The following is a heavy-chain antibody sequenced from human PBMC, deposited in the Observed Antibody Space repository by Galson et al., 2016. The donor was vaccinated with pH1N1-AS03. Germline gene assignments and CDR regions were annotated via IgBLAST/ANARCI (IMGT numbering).Heavy chain of an antibody. V-gene: IGHV3-74*03. Sequence: SLRLSCAASGFTFSRYWMHWVRQPPGKGLVWVSRISTDGSSTTYADSVKGRFTVSRDNSQNTVYIQMNSLRVDDTALYYCARTKWPHGAFDIWGQGTMVIVSS. CDR3: ARTKWPHGAFDI. CDR2: ISTDGSST. J-gene: IGHJ3*02. CDR1: GFTFSRYW. D-gene: IGHD5-12*01.